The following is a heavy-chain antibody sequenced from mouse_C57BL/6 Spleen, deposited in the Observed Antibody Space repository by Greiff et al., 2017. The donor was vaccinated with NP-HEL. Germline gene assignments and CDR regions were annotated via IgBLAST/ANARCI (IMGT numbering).Heavy chain of an antibody. Sequence: EVQGVESGGGLVQPKGSLKLSCAASGFSFNTYAMNWVRQAPGKGLEWVARIRSKSNNYATYYADSVKDRFTISRDDSESMLYLQMNNLKTEDTAMYYCVSLTGTEAMDYWGQGTSVTVSS. D-gene: IGHD4-1*01. CDR3: VSLTGTEAMDY. V-gene: IGHV10-1*01. J-gene: IGHJ4*01. CDR2: IRSKSNNYAT. CDR1: GFSFNTYA.